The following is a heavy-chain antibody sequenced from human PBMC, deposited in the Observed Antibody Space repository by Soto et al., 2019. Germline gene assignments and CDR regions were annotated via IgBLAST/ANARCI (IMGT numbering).Heavy chain of an antibody. CDR2: IDWDDDK. J-gene: IGHJ4*02. CDR1: GFSLSTSGMC. CDR3: ARTDPGIAAAGTYFDY. V-gene: IGHV2-70*01. Sequence: SGPTLVNPTQTLTLTCTFSGFSLSTSGMCVSWIRQPPGKALEWLALIDWDDDKYYSTSLKTRLTISKDTSKNQVVLTMTNMDPADTATYYCARTDPGIAAAGTYFDYWGQGTLVTVSS. D-gene: IGHD6-13*01.